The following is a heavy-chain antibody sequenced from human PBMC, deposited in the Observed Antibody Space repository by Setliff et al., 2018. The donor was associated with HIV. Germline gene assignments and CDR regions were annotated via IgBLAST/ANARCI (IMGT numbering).Heavy chain of an antibody. V-gene: IGHV3-23*01. CDR3: AKSLLVAGNDY. D-gene: IGHD2-8*02. Sequence: QTGGSLRLSCTASGFTFDDYGMAWVRQAPGKGLEWVSAISSGGEIMFYADSVKGRFTISRDNSKNTLYLQMISLRADDTAVYYCAKSLLVAGNDYWGQGTLVTVSS. CDR2: ISSGGEIM. J-gene: IGHJ4*02. CDR1: GFTFDDYG.